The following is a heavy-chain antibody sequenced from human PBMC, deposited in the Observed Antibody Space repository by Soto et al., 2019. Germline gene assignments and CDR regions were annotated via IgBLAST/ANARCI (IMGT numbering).Heavy chain of an antibody. J-gene: IGHJ4*02. CDR1: GFTFSSYS. D-gene: IGHD2-2*03. V-gene: IGHV3-21*01. Sequence: EVQLVESGGGLVKPGGSLRLSCAASGFTFSSYSMNWVRHAPGKGLEWVSYISSASTYIYYADSVKGRFTISRDNAKNSLYLQMNSLRVEDTAVYYCARGLDRVDYWGQGTLVNVS. CDR2: ISSASTYI. CDR3: ARGLDRVDY.